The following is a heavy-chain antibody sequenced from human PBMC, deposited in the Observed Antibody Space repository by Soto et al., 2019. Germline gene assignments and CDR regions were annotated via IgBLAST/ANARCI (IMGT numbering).Heavy chain of an antibody. Sequence: QVQLVESGGGVVQPGRSLRLSCAASGFTFSSYGMHWVRQAPGKGLEWVAVIWYDGSNKYYADSVKGRFTISRDNSKNTLYLQMNSLRAEDTAVYYCARDGYCSGGSCYSEAVGPFDPWGQGTLVTVSS. CDR1: GFTFSSYG. CDR2: IWYDGSNK. V-gene: IGHV3-33*01. J-gene: IGHJ5*02. D-gene: IGHD2-15*01. CDR3: ARDGYCSGGSCYSEAVGPFDP.